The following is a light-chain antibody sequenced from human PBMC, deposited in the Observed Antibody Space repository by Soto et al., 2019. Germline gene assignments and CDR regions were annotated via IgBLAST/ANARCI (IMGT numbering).Light chain of an antibody. Sequence: QSVLTQAPSESGTPGQRVTISCSGSSSNVGSEYVSWFQQLPGTAPQLLIYKNSQRPSGVPDRFSGSKSGTSASLAISGLRSEEEADYYCAAWDDSLSGWVFGGGTKVTVL. CDR3: AAWDDSLSGWV. J-gene: IGLJ3*02. CDR2: KNS. V-gene: IGLV1-47*01. CDR1: SSNVGSEY.